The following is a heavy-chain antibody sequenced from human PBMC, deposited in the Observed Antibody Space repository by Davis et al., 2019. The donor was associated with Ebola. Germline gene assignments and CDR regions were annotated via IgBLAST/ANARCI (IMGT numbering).Heavy chain of an antibody. Sequence: ASVKVSCKASGYTFTSYDINWVRQATGQGLEWMGWMNPNSGGTNYAQKFQGRVTMTRDTSISTAYMELSRLRSDDTAVYYCARVPHLPTVTRRGYFDYWGQGTLVTVSS. CDR3: ARVPHLPTVTRRGYFDY. D-gene: IGHD4-17*01. CDR1: GYTFTSYD. J-gene: IGHJ4*02. CDR2: MNPNSGGT. V-gene: IGHV1-2*02.